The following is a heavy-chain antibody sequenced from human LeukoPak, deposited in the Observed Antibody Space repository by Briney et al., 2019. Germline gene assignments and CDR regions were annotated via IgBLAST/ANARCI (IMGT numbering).Heavy chain of an antibody. V-gene: IGHV1-18*01. Sequence: ASVKVSCKASGYTVTSYGISWVRQAPGQGLEWMGWISAYNGNTNYAQKLQGRVTMTTDTSTSTAYMELRSLRSDDTAVYYCAREAYDFWSGYWPVDYWGQGTLVTVSS. D-gene: IGHD3-3*01. CDR3: AREAYDFWSGYWPVDY. CDR1: GYTVTSYG. J-gene: IGHJ4*02. CDR2: ISAYNGNT.